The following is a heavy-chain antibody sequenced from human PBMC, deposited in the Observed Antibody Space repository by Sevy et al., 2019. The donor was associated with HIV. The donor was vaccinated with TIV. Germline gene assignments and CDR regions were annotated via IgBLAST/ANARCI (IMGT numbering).Heavy chain of an antibody. D-gene: IGHD5-18*01. CDR2: IRYDGSNK. CDR1: GFTFSSYG. V-gene: IGHV3-30*02. J-gene: IGHJ4*02. Sequence: GGSLRLSCAASGFTFSSYGMHWVRQAPGKGLEWVAFIRYDGSNKYYADSVKGRFTISRDNSKNTLYLQMNSLRAEDTAVYYCAKMSQLWHPFDYWGQGTLVTVSS. CDR3: AKMSQLWHPFDY.